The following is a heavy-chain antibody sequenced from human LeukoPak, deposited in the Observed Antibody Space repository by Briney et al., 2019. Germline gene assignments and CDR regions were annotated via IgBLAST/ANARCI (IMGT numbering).Heavy chain of an antibody. CDR1: GFSFDVYA. J-gene: IGHJ6*03. D-gene: IGHD5-18*01. V-gene: IGHV3-9*01. CDR3: ARGSVQLWLRDTYYYMDV. Sequence: GGSLRLSCAASGFSFDVYAMHWVRQAPGKGLEWVSGITRNQDFIVYADSVKGRFTISRQNTKNSLYLYMNNLGGEDTALYFCARGSVQLWLRDTYYYMDVWGKGTTVTVSS. CDR2: ITRNQDFI.